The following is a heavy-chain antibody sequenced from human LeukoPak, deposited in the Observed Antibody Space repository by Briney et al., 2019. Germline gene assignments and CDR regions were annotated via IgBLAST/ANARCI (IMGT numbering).Heavy chain of an antibody. CDR1: GFTFSSYA. J-gene: IGHJ4*02. CDR2: ISGSGGST. D-gene: IGHD3-22*01. Sequence: GGSLRLSCAASGFTFSSYAMSWVRQAPGKGLEWVSAISGSGGSTYYADSVKGRFTISRDNSKNTLYLQMNSLRAEDTAVYYCARVAVYDSSGYLFDYWGQGTLVTVSS. CDR3: ARVAVYDSSGYLFDY. V-gene: IGHV3-23*01.